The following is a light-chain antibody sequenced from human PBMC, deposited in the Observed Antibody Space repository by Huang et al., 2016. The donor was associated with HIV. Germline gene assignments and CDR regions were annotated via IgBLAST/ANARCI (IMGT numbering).Light chain of an antibody. CDR2: WAS. Sequence: DIVMTQTPDFLCLSRVERATINGKAGQSVLYTSNNQNFFNWYQHQAGQPPKLPLYWASTREAGVPDRFSGSGSGTNFNLTINSLQIEDVAVYYCQQSYAAPRTFGQGTKVEIK. J-gene: IGKJ1*01. V-gene: IGKV4-1*01. CDR3: QQSYAAPRT. CDR1: QSVLYTSNNQNF.